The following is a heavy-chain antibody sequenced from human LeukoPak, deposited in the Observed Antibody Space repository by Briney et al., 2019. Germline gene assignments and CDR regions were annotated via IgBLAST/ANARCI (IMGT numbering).Heavy chain of an antibody. CDR3: ARVSWPGRGSRFDP. Sequence: SETLSLTCTVSGGSISSYYWSWIRQPPGKGLEWIGYIYYSGSTNYNPSLKSRVTMSIDTSKNQFSLKLSSVTAADTAVYSCARVSWPGRGSRFDPWGQGTLVTVSS. V-gene: IGHV4-59*12. D-gene: IGHD3-16*01. J-gene: IGHJ5*02. CDR2: IYYSGST. CDR1: GGSISSYY.